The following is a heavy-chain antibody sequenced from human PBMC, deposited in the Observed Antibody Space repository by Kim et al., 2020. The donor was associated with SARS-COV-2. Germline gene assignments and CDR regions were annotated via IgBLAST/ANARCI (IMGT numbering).Heavy chain of an antibody. V-gene: IGHV3-23*03. D-gene: IGHD6-13*01. Sequence: GGSLRLSCAASGFTFSSYAMNWVRQAPGKGLEWVSIIYSGGSSTYYADSVKGRFTISRDNSKNTLYLQMNSLRAEDTTVYYCAKDPDAAGGNLGYWGQGTLVTVSS. CDR1: GFTFSSYA. CDR3: AKDPDAAGGNLGY. CDR2: IYSGGSST. J-gene: IGHJ4*02.